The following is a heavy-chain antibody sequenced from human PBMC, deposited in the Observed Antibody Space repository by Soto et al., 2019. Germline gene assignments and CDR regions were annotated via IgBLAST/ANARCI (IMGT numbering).Heavy chain of an antibody. D-gene: IGHD2-15*01. CDR3: ARLGFCSGARCRPDH. V-gene: IGHV1-69*13. Sequence: ASVKVSCKASGGTFSSYAISWVRQAPGQGLEWMGGIIPIFGTANYAQKFQGRVTITADESTSTAYMELTSVTAADTAIYYCARLGFCSGARCRPDHWGQGTRVTVSS. CDR2: IIPIFGTA. CDR1: GGTFSSYA. J-gene: IGHJ4*02.